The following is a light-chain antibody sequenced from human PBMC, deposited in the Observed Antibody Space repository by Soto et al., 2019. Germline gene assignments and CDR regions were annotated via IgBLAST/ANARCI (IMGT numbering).Light chain of an antibody. CDR3: TFFASNSTLL. V-gene: IGLV2-14*03. CDR2: AVT. Sequence: QSVLTQPASVSASLGQSITISCTRTSNYLGSYNYVYWYQHHTDKAPKLIIYAVTNRPSGVSPRFSASKSGNTASLNISGVRTDDDADWYCTFFASNSTLLFGGGTKLTVL. CDR1: SNYLGSYNY. J-gene: IGLJ2*01.